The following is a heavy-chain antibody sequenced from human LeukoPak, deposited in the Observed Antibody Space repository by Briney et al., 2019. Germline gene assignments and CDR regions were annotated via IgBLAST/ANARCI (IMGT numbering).Heavy chain of an antibody. V-gene: IGHV3-7*01. CDR2: INDDGSDA. Sequence: PGGSLRLSCAASGFTFSSYWMTWVRQAPGKGLEWVANINDDGSDANYVDSVKGRFTVSRDNAKNSLYLQMNSLRAEDTAVYYCARDSIQLWPNAIDFWGQGTLVTVSS. D-gene: IGHD1-1*01. CDR3: ARDSIQLWPNAIDF. CDR1: GFTFSSYW. J-gene: IGHJ4*02.